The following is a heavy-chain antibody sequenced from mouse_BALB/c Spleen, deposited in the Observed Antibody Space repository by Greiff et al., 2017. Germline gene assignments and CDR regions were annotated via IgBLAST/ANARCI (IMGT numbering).Heavy chain of an antibody. CDR1: GFNIKDTY. D-gene: IGHD2-3*01. J-gene: IGHJ4*01. Sequence: VQLQQSGAELVKPGASVKLSCTASGFNIKDTYMHWVKQRPEQGLEWIGRIDPANGNTKYDPKFQGKATITADTSSNTAYLQLSSLASEDTAVYYCARSGDGYYLYYAMDYWGQGTSVTGSS. CDR3: ARSGDGYYLYYAMDY. CDR2: IDPANGNT. V-gene: IGHV14-3*02.